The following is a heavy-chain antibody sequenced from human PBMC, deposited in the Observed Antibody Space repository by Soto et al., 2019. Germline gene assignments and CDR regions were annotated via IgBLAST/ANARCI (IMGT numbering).Heavy chain of an antibody. V-gene: IGHV5-51*01. CDR1: GYSFTSYW. Sequence: PGESLKISCKGSGYSFTSYWIGWVRQMPGKGLEWMGIIYPGDSDTRYSPSFQGQVTISADKSISTAYLQWSSLKASDTAMYYCASSSYSSGWYSYYYYGMDVWGQGTTVTVSS. D-gene: IGHD6-19*01. J-gene: IGHJ6*02. CDR2: IYPGDSDT. CDR3: ASSSYSSGWYSYYYYGMDV.